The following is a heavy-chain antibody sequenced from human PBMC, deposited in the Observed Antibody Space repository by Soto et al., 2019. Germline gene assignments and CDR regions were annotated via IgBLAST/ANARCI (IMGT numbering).Heavy chain of an antibody. V-gene: IGHV4-30-2*01. J-gene: IGHJ6*02. Sequence: PSETLSLTCAVSGGSISSGGYSWSWIRQPPGKGLEWIGYIYHSGSTYYNPSLKSRVTISVDRSKNQFSLKLSSVTAADTAVYYCASSSSWYKGEDYYYGMDVWGQGTTVTVS. CDR2: IYHSGST. CDR3: ASSSSWYKGEDYYYGMDV. CDR1: GGSISSGGYS. D-gene: IGHD6-13*01.